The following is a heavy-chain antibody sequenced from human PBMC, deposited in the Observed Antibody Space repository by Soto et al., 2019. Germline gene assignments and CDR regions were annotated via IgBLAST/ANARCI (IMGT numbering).Heavy chain of an antibody. CDR2: IYYSGST. CDR3: ARGGTMVRGENSKGPSTKYGIDG. V-gene: IGHV4-59*01. D-gene: IGHD3-10*01. Sequence: SETLSLTCTASGGSISGYYWNWIRQPPGKGLEWIGYIYYSGSTNYNPSLKSRVTISVDTSKNQFSLKLSSVTAADTAIYYCARGGTMVRGENSKGPSTKYGIDGWGQGTTVTFSS. CDR1: GGSISGYY. J-gene: IGHJ6*02.